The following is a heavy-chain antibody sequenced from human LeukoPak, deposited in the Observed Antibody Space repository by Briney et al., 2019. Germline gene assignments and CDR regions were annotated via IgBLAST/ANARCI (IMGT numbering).Heavy chain of an antibody. J-gene: IGHJ5*02. CDR3: VSDLCGGDDQ. Sequence: GGSLRLSCAASGFTFTSYWVHWVRQAPGKGLGWGSRIDEDGKTIDYADSVKGRFTISRDNAKDTLYLQMSSLRDEDTAVYYCVSDLCGGDDQWGRGTLVTVSS. D-gene: IGHD3-3*01. CDR2: IDEDGKTI. CDR1: GFTFTSYW. V-gene: IGHV3-74*01.